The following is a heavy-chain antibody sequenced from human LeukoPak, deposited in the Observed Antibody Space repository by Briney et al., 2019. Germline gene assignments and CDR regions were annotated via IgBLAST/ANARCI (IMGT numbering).Heavy chain of an antibody. CDR1: GFTFSSYS. V-gene: IGHV3-21*01. Sequence: GGSLRLSCAASGFTFSSYSMNWVRQAPGKGLEWVSCISSSSSHISYADSVKGRFTISRDNAKNSLYLQMDSLRGEDTAVYYCAKWAGDYWGQGTLVTVSS. CDR3: AKWAGDY. D-gene: IGHD6-19*01. CDR2: ISSSSSHI. J-gene: IGHJ4*02.